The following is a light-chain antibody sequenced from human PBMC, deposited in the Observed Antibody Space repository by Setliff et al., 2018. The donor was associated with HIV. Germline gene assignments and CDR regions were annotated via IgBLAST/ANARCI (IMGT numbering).Light chain of an antibody. CDR2: QAS. CDR1: SSDVGRYNL. J-gene: IGLJ1*01. Sequence: ALTQPASVSGSPGQSITIPCTGTSSDVGRYNLVSWYQQQPGKPPKLMIYQASKRPSGVSNRFSGSKSGNTASLTISGLQAEDEADYYCCSNTGSNTYVFGSGTKVTVL. CDR3: CSNTGSNTYV. V-gene: IGLV2-23*01.